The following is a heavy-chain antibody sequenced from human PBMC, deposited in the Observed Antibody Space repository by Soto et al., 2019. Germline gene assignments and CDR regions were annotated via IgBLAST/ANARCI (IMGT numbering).Heavy chain of an antibody. V-gene: IGHV4-4*02. CDR3: ARGLIGVAGTWDY. CDR2: IYHSSSP. D-gene: IGHD3-22*01. Sequence: PSETQSLTCAVSGASSSSSGWWSWVRQPPGKGLEWIGEIYHSSSPNYNLSLKSRVTISVDKSKNQLSLKLSSMTAADTAVYYCARGLIGVAGTWDYWSQGTLVTVSS. CDR1: GASSSSSGW. J-gene: IGHJ4*02.